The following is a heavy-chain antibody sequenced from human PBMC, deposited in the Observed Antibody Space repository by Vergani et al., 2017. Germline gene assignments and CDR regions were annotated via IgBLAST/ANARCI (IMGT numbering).Heavy chain of an antibody. CDR1: GFTFSSYA. Sequence: VQLVESGGGVVQPGRSLRLSCAASGFTFSSYAMHWVRQAPGKGLEWVAVISYDGSNKYYADSVKGRFTISRDNSKNTLYLQMNSLRAEDTAVYYCARGPIAVAGTYYYYYMDVWGKGTTVTVSS. CDR2: ISYDGSNK. D-gene: IGHD6-19*01. J-gene: IGHJ6*03. CDR3: ARGPIAVAGTYYYYYMDV. V-gene: IGHV3-30-3*01.